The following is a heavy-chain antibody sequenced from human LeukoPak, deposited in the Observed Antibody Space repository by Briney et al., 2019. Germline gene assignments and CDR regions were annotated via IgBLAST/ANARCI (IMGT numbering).Heavy chain of an antibody. D-gene: IGHD6-6*01. CDR2: INWNGGST. Sequence: PGGSLRLSCAASGFTFDDYGMSWVRQAPGKGLEWVSGINWNGGSTGYADSVKGRFTISRDNAKNSLYLQMNSLRAEDTALYYCARHKYSSSALPDDAFDIWGQGTMVTVSS. V-gene: IGHV3-20*04. CDR3: ARHKYSSSALPDDAFDI. CDR1: GFTFDDYG. J-gene: IGHJ3*02.